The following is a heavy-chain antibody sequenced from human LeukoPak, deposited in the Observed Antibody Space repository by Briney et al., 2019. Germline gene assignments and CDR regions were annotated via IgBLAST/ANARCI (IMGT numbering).Heavy chain of an antibody. CDR2: IIPIFGTA. CDR1: GGTFSSYA. CDR3: ARVGCSSTSCYTPFDY. Sequence: ASVKVSCKASGGTFSSYAISWVRQAPGQGLEWMGGIIPIFGTANYAQKFQGRVTITADESTSTAYMELSSLRSEDTAVYYCARVGCSSTSCYTPFDYWGQGTLVTVSS. D-gene: IGHD2-2*02. J-gene: IGHJ4*02. V-gene: IGHV1-69*01.